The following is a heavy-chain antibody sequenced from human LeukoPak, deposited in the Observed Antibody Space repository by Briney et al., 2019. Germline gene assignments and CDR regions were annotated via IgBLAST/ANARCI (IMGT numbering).Heavy chain of an antibody. CDR1: GFTFSYFG. CDR2: IRYDGSNE. V-gene: IGHV3-30*02. J-gene: IGHJ4*02. Sequence: GGSLRLSCVASGFTFSYFGMHWVRQAPGKGLEWVAFIRYDGSNEYYAESVKGRFTISRDSSKNTLYLQMNSLRVEDTAAYYCAKIEGKYQLANIPDSWGQGTLVTVSS. CDR3: AKIEGKYQLANIPDS. D-gene: IGHD2-2*01.